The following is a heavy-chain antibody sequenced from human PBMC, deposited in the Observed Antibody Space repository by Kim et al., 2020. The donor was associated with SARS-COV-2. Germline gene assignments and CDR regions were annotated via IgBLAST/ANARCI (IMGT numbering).Heavy chain of an antibody. CDR2: INPNSGGT. CDR1: GYTFTGYY. Sequence: ASVKVSCKASGYTFTGYYMHWVRQAPGQGLEWMGWINPNSGGTNYAQKFQGRVTMTRDTSISTAYMELSRLRSDDTAVYYCARITMVRGAFDYWGQGTLVTVSS. CDR3: ARITMVRGAFDY. J-gene: IGHJ4*02. D-gene: IGHD3-10*01. V-gene: IGHV1-2*02.